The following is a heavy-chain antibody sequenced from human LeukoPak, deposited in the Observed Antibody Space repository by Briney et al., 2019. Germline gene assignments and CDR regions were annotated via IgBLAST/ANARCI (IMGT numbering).Heavy chain of an antibody. CDR3: ARSNWGLGNYFDY. D-gene: IGHD7-27*01. CDR1: GFTFSSYE. J-gene: IGHJ4*02. V-gene: IGHV3-48*03. CDR2: ISSSGSTI. Sequence: GGSLRLSCAASGFTFSSYEMNWVRQAPGKGLEGVSYISSSGSTIYYADSVKGRFTISRDNAKNSLYLQMNSLRAEDTAVYYCARSNWGLGNYFDYWGQGTLVTVSS.